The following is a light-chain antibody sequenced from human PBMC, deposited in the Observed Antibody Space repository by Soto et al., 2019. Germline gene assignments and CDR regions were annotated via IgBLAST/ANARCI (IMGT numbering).Light chain of an antibody. CDR1: QRIISSY. CDR3: QQYNNWPPWT. V-gene: IGKV3-15*01. CDR2: GAS. Sequence: EIVLTQSPGTLSLSPGERATLSCRASQRIISSYLAWYQQKPGQAPRLLIYGASTRATGIPARFSGSGSGTEFTLTISSLQSEDFAVYYCQQYNNWPPWTFGQGTKVDIK. J-gene: IGKJ1*01.